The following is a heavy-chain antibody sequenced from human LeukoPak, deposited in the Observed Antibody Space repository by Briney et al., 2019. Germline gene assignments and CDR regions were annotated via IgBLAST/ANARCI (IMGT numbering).Heavy chain of an antibody. D-gene: IGHD3-3*01. CDR2: IYDSGST. CDR3: ARGLWGYDFWSGYYPRFDP. V-gene: IGHV4-39*01. CDR1: GGSIRSSYYY. J-gene: IGHJ5*02. Sequence: SETLSLTCTVSGGSIRSSYYYWGWIRQPPGKGLEWIGSIYDSGSTYYNPSLKSRVTISVDTSKNQFSLKLNSVTAADTAVYYCARGLWGYDFWSGYYPRFDPWGQGTLVTVSS.